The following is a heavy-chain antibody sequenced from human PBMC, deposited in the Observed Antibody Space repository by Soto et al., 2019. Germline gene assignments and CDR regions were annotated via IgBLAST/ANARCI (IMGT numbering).Heavy chain of an antibody. D-gene: IGHD1-1*01. CDR2: IRQDGSEE. CDR3: AKSEGYSFDI. CDR1: GFTFSSHW. Sequence: VQLVESGGGLVQPGGSLRLSCAASGFTFSSHWMSWVRQAPGKGLEWVANIRQDGSEEYYLDSVKGRFTLSRDNAKNSLYLQMNGLRGEDTAVYYCAKSEGYSFDIRGQGTLVTVSS. V-gene: IGHV3-7*01. J-gene: IGHJ3*02.